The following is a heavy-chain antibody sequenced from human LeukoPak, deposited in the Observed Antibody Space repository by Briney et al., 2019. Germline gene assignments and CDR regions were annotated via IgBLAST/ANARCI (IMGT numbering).Heavy chain of an antibody. J-gene: IGHJ4*02. V-gene: IGHV1-8*01. Sequence: GASVKVSCKASGYTFTSYDINWVRQATGQGLGWMGWMNPNSGNTGYAQKFQGRVTMTRNTSISTAYMELSRLRSDDTAVYYCARLPRGTEDSSGYHVDYWGQGTLVTVSS. CDR2: MNPNSGNT. D-gene: IGHD3-22*01. CDR1: GYTFTSYD. CDR3: ARLPRGTEDSSGYHVDY.